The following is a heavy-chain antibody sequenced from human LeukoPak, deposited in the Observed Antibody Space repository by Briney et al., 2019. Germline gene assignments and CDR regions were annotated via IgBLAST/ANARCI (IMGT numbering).Heavy chain of an antibody. CDR2: IYHSGST. Sequence: SETLSLTCAVSGGSISSGGYSWSWIRQSPGKGLEWIGYIYHSGSTNYNPSLKSRVTISVDTSKNQFSLKLSSVTAADTAVYYCASPRLAGSDYWGQGTLVTVSS. J-gene: IGHJ4*02. CDR3: ASPRLAGSDY. D-gene: IGHD6-19*01. V-gene: IGHV4-30-2*06. CDR1: GGSISSGGYS.